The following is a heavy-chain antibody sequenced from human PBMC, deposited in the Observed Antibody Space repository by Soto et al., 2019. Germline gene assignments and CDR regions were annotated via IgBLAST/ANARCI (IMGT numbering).Heavy chain of an antibody. D-gene: IGHD3-22*01. J-gene: IGHJ2*01. V-gene: IGHV4-30-4*01. CDR3: ARMSYYYDKWYFDL. Sequence: QLNESGPGVVKPSETLSLTCTVSGDSINNNDYYWNWSRQTPGKGLVWIGYVYYSGSNYYIPSLKRRRSMSVDTSTNQLSLKLSSVTAADTAIFYCARMSYYYDKWYFDLWGRGTLVTVSS. CDR2: VYYSGSN. CDR1: GDSINNNDYY.